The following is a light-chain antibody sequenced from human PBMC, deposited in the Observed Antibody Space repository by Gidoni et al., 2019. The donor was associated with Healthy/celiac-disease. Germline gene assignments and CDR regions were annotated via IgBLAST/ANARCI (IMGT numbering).Light chain of an antibody. CDR3: QSADSSGTYLV. V-gene: IGLV3-25*03. J-gene: IGLJ2*01. Sequence: SYELTQPPSVSVSTGQTSRITCSGDALPKQYAYWYQQKTGQAPVIVIYKDSERPSGIPERFSGSSSVTTVTLTISGVQAEDEADYYCQSADSSGTYLVFGGGTKLTVL. CDR1: ALPKQY. CDR2: KDS.